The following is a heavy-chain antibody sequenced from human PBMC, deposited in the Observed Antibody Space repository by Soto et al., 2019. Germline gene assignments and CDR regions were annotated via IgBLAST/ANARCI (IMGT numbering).Heavy chain of an antibody. V-gene: IGHV4-4*07. CDR2: VYVNADT. CDR1: SDSISRFS. Sequence: SETLSLTCTVSSDSISRFSWSWIMQAAGKGLEWIGRVYVNADTKYAPSLRSRLNISVDPSKNQFSLRLTSVTAADTAVYFCAREARGEFSGIFDYWGRGNLVTVSS. CDR3: AREARGEFSGIFDY. D-gene: IGHD2-21*01. J-gene: IGHJ4*02.